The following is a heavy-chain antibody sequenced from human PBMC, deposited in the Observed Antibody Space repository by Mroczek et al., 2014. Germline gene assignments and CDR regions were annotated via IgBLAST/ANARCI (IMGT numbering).Heavy chain of an antibody. CDR2: IYHSGST. D-gene: IGHD5-18*01. J-gene: IGHJ4*02. Sequence: QLQQSGSGLVKPSQTLSLTCAVSGGSISSGGYSWSWIRQPPGKGLEWIGYIYHSGSTYYNPSLKSRVTISVDRSKNQFSLKLSSVTAADTAVYYCARGHTAMAPAIEYWGQGTLVTVSS. CDR3: ARGHTAMAPAIEY. V-gene: IGHV4-30-2*01. CDR1: GGSISSGGYS.